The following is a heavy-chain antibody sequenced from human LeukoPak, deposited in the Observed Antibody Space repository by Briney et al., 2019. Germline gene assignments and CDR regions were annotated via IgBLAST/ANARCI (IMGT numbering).Heavy chain of an antibody. V-gene: IGHV1-2*02. D-gene: IGHD3-22*01. CDR2: INPNSGGT. Sequence: ASVKVSCKASGYTVTYFYIHWMRQAPGQGLEWMGWINPNSGGTNFAQQFQGRVTMTRDTSISTAYMELSSLTSDDTAVYYCARDLKTRYYYDSSASHSLDAFDIWGQGTVVTVSS. CDR3: ARDLKTRYYYDSSASHSLDAFDI. CDR1: GYTVTYFY. J-gene: IGHJ3*02.